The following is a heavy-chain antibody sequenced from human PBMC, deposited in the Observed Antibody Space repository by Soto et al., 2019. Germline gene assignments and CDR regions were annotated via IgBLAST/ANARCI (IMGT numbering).Heavy chain of an antibody. CDR2: IRSNGYGGKP. J-gene: IGHJ6*02. D-gene: IGHD1-26*01. Sequence: GGSLRLSCTASGFSFGDYSVSWVRQAPGKGLEWVGLIRSNGYGGKPEYAASVKGRFAISRDDSKSVANLELNSLRIEDTAVYFCTREPHSTDVAETCYYTSSMDVWGQGSTVTVSS. CDR1: GFSFGDYS. CDR3: TREPHSTDVAETCYYTSSMDV. V-gene: IGHV3-49*04.